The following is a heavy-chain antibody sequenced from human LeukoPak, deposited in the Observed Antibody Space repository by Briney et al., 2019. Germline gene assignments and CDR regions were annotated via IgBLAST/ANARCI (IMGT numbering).Heavy chain of an antibody. CDR2: IYPGDSDT. CDR1: GYDLHTDW. V-gene: IGHV5-51*01. J-gene: IGHJ4*02. D-gene: IGHD3-16*02. CDR3: ARPFRGGPVLTFEGPIAYFDS. Sequence: GESLKISCKGFGYDLHTDWIGWVRQMPGQGLEWMGLIYPGDSDTRYSPSFQGQVTISADKSINTAYLEWDSLKASDTAMYYCARPFRGGPVLTFEGPIAYFDSWGQGTLVTVSS.